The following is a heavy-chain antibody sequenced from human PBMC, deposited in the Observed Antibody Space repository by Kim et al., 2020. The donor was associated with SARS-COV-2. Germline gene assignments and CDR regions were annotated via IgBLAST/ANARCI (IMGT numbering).Heavy chain of an antibody. D-gene: IGHD3-22*01. J-gene: IGHJ4*02. CDR2: ISSSGSTI. CDR3: ARDSYYYDSSGHHFDY. V-gene: IGHV3-11*01. Sequence: GGSLRLSCAASGFTFSDYYMSWIRQAPGKGLEWVSYISSSGSTIYYADSVKGRFTISRDNAKNSLYLQMNSLRAEDTAVYYCARDSYYYDSSGHHFDYWGQGTLVTVSS. CDR1: GFTFSDYY.